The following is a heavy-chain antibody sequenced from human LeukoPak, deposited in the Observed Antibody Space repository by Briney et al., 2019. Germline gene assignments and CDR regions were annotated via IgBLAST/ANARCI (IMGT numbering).Heavy chain of an antibody. CDR1: GFTFSSYA. V-gene: IGHV3-30*01. CDR2: ISYDGSNK. CDR3: ARDPRYCSGGSCYPGYYFDY. D-gene: IGHD2-15*01. Sequence: PGGSLRLSCAASGFTFSSYAMHRVRQAPRKGLEWVAVISYDGSNKYYADSVKGRFTISRDNSKNTLYLQMNSLRAEDTAVYYCARDPRYCSGGSCYPGYYFDYWGQGTLVTVSS. J-gene: IGHJ4*02.